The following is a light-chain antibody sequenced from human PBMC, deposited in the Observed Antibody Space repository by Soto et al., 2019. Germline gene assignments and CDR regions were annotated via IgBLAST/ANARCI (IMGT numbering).Light chain of an antibody. J-gene: IGKJ1*01. V-gene: IGKV3-15*01. Sequence: DIVLTQSPATLSVSPGERATLSCRASQSISSNLAWYQQKPGQAPRLLIYDTSSRATGIPARFSGSGSGTEFSLPISSLESEDFAVYYCQQYHNWPPWTFGQGTKVDI. CDR2: DTS. CDR3: QQYHNWPPWT. CDR1: QSISSN.